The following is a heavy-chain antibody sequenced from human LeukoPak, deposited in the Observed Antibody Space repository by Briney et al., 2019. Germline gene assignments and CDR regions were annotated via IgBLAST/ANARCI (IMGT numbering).Heavy chain of an antibody. CDR2: ISSSGGST. V-gene: IGHV3-23*01. CDR3: AKGESNWDYYFDY. D-gene: IGHD7-27*01. J-gene: IGHJ4*02. CDR1: GFTYSSYA. Sequence: GGPLRLSCAASGFTYSSYAMSWVRQAPGKGLEWVSAISSSGGSTYHADSVKGRFTISRDNSKNTLFLQMNSLRAEDTAVYYCAKGESNWDYYFDYWGQGTLVTVSS.